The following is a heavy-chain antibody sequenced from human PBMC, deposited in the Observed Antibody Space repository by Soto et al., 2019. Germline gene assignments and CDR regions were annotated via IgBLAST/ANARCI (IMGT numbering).Heavy chain of an antibody. Sequence: EVQLVESVGGLVKPGGSLRLSCAASGFTFSSYSMNWVRQAPGKGLEWVSSISSSSSYIYYADSVKGRFTISRDNAKNSLYLQMNSLRAEDTAVYYCARDRGDSSWKYYYYYYGMDVWGQGTTVTVSS. D-gene: IGHD6-13*01. V-gene: IGHV3-21*01. CDR3: ARDRGDSSWKYYYYYYGMDV. CDR1: GFTFSSYS. J-gene: IGHJ6*02. CDR2: ISSSSSYI.